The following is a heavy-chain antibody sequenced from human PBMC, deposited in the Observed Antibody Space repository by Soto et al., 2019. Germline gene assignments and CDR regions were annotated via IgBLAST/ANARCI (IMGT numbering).Heavy chain of an antibody. J-gene: IGHJ4*02. Sequence: QVQLVQSGAEVKKPGASVKVSCKASGYTFTSYDINWVRQATGQGLEWMGWMNPNSGNTGYAQKFQGRVTMTRHTSISTAYMELSSLRSEDTAVYYCVTSGYDYIYFDYWGQGTLVTVSS. CDR1: GYTFTSYD. CDR3: VTSGYDYIYFDY. D-gene: IGHD5-12*01. V-gene: IGHV1-8*01. CDR2: MNPNSGNT.